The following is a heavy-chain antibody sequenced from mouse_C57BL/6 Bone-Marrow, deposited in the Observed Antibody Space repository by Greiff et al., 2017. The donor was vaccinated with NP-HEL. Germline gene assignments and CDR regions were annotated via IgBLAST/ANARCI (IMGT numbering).Heavy chain of an antibody. D-gene: IGHD1-1*01. J-gene: IGHJ2*01. V-gene: IGHV5-4*01. Sequence: EVQRVESGGGLVKPGGSLKLSCAASGFTFSSYAMSWVRQTPEKRLEWVATISDGGSYTYYPDNVKGRFTISRDNAKNNLYLQMSHLKSEDTAMYYCARRITTVSFDYWGQGTTLTVSS. CDR2: ISDGGSYT. CDR3: ARRITTVSFDY. CDR1: GFTFSSYA.